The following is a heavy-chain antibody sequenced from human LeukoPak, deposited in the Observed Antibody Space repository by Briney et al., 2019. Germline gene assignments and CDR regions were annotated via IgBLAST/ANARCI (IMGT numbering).Heavy chain of an antibody. V-gene: IGHV1-69*04. D-gene: IGHD6-6*01. J-gene: IGHJ6*02. CDR2: IIPILGIA. CDR1: GGTFSSYA. Sequence: GASVKVSCKASGGTFSSYAISWVRQAPGQGLEWMGRIIPILGIANYAQKFQGRVTITADKSTSTAYMELSSLRSEDTAVYYCARVGSSSWTYYYYYGMDVWGQGTTVTVSS. CDR3: ARVGSSSWTYYYYYGMDV.